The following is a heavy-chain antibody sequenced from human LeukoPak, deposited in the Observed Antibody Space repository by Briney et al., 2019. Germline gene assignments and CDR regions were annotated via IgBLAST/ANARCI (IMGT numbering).Heavy chain of an antibody. V-gene: IGHV1-2*02. D-gene: IGHD3-3*01. CDR2: INPNSGGT. J-gene: IGHJ5*02. Sequence: GGSVKVSCKASGYTFTGYYMHWVRQAPGQGLEWMGWINPNSGGTNYAQKFQGRVTMTGDTSISTAYMELSRLRSDDTAVYYCARVGSYDFWSGYYQNNWFDPWGQGTLVTVSS. CDR1: GYTFTGYY. CDR3: ARVGSYDFWSGYYQNNWFDP.